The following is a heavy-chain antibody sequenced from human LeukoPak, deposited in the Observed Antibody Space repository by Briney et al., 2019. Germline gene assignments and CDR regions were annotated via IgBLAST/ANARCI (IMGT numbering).Heavy chain of an antibody. CDR1: GFTLSSYA. J-gene: IGHJ6*02. CDR2: ISSSGGST. D-gene: IGHD6-19*01. CDR3: AKHRPIAVAGTGYYYGMDV. Sequence: GGSLRLSCAASGFTLSSYAMSWVRQAPGKGLEWVSAISSSGGSTYYADSVKGRFTISRDNSKNTLYLQMNSLRAEDTAVYYCAKHRPIAVAGTGYYYGMDVWGQGTRVTVSS. V-gene: IGHV3-23*01.